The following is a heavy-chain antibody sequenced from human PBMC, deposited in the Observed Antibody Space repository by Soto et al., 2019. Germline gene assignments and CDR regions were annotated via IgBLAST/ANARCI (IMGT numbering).Heavy chain of an antibody. CDR2: INHRGTI. J-gene: IGHJ5*01. CDR1: NGSLTDFY. V-gene: IGHV4-34*01. D-gene: IGHD2-8*01. CDR3: ARGGGFRARRMVWFDS. Sequence: QVQLQQGGAGVLKPSETLSLTCAVHNGSLTDFYWSWIRQSPGKGLEWIGVINHRGTINYNPSLRSRVTMSRATYKNGSSLQLSSVTAADTAVYFCARGGGFRARRMVWFDSWGQGSLVTVSS.